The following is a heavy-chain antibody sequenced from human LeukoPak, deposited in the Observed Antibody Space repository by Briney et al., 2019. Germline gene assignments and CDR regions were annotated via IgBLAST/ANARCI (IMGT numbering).Heavy chain of an antibody. V-gene: IGHV3-20*04. CDR2: ITWSGGST. J-gene: IGHJ5*02. CDR3: AGCGGYERYWFDP. D-gene: IGHD5-12*01. Sequence: GGSLRLSCAACGVTFDYHGMNGVRQAPGKGLEWVSGITWSGGSTGYTDSVKGRFTISRDNSKNMLYLQMNSLRAEDTAVYCCAGCGGYERYWFDPWGQGTLVTVSS. CDR1: GVTFDYHG.